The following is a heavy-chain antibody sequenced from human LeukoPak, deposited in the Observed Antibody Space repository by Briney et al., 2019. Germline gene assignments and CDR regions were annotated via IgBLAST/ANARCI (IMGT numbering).Heavy chain of an antibody. CDR2: INSDGSST. CDR3: AREVVVPAAMVDYYYYYMDV. V-gene: IGHV3-74*01. J-gene: IGHJ6*03. D-gene: IGHD2-2*01. CDR1: GFTFSSYW. Sequence: GGSLRLSCAASGFTFSSYWMHWVRQAPGKGLVWVSRINSDGSSTSYADSVKGRFTISRDNAKNTLYLQMNSLRAEDTAVYYCAREVVVPAAMVDYYYYYMDVWGKGTTVTISS.